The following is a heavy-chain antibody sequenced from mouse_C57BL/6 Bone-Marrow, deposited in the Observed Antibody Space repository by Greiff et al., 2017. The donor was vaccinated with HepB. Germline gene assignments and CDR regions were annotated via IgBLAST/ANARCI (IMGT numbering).Heavy chain of an antibody. D-gene: IGHD1-1*01. CDR1: GFSFNTYA. J-gene: IGHJ4*01. CDR2: IRSKSNNYAT. CDR3: VRHYYGPYYYAMDY. V-gene: IGHV10-1*01. Sequence: EVKLVESGGGLVQPKGSLKLSCAASGFSFNTYAMNWVRQAPGKGLEWVARIRSKSNNYATYYADSVKDRFTISRDDSESMLYLQMNNLKTEDTAMYYCVRHYYGPYYYAMDYWGQGTSVTVSS.